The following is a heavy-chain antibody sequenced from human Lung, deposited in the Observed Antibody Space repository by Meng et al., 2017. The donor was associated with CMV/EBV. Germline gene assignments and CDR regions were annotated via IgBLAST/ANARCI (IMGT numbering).Heavy chain of an antibody. J-gene: IGHJ4*02. CDR2: IYHSGST. Sequence: SETLSLXXTVSGYSISSGYYWGWIRQPPGKGLEWIGSIYHSGSTYYNPSLKSRVTISVDTSKNQFSLKLSSVTAADTAVYYCARVGWEHVADYWGQGPLVTVSS. D-gene: IGHD1-26*01. CDR1: GYSISSGYY. V-gene: IGHV4-38-2*02. CDR3: ARVGWEHVADY.